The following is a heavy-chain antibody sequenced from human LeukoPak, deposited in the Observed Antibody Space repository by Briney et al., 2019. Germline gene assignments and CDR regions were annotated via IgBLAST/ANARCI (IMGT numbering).Heavy chain of an antibody. J-gene: IGHJ5*02. Sequence: PSETLSLTCTVSGGSISSYYWSWIRQPPGKGLEWIGYIYYSGSTNYNPSLKSRVTISVDTSKNQCSLKLSSVTAADTAVYYCARQTMVRRWFDPWGQGTLVTVSS. CDR1: GGSISSYY. CDR2: IYYSGST. D-gene: IGHD3-10*01. CDR3: ARQTMVRRWFDP. V-gene: IGHV4-59*08.